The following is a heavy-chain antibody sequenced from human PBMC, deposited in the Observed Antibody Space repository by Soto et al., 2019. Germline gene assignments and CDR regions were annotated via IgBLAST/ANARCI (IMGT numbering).Heavy chain of an antibody. CDR3: ASLRGYYDSSGYYESHYGMDV. CDR1: GYTFTSYA. V-gene: IGHV1-3*01. D-gene: IGHD3-22*01. CDR2: INAGNGNT. J-gene: IGHJ6*02. Sequence: AASVKVSCKASGYTFTSYAMHWVRQAPGQRLEWMGWINAGNGNTKYSQKFQGRVTITRDTSASTAYMELSSLRSEDTAVYYCASLRGYYDSSGYYESHYGMDVWGQGTTVTVSS.